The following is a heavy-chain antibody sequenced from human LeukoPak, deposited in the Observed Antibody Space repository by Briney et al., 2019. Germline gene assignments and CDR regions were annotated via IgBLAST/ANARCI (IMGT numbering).Heavy chain of an antibody. D-gene: IGHD6-13*01. J-gene: IGHJ5*02. CDR1: GFTFSSYA. Sequence: GGSLRLSCAASGFTFSSYAMHWVRQAPGNGLEWVAVISYDGSNKYYADSVKGRFTISRDNSKNTLYLQMNSLRAEDTAVYYCASLAAAVSNWFDPWGQGTLVTVSS. CDR2: ISYDGSNK. V-gene: IGHV3-30-3*01. CDR3: ASLAAAVSNWFDP.